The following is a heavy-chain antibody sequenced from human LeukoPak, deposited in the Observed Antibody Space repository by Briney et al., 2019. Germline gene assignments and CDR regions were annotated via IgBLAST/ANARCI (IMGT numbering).Heavy chain of an antibody. V-gene: IGHV4-59*01. CDR1: GGSISSYY. Sequence: SGTLSLTCTVSGGSISSYYWSWIRQPPGKGLEWIGYIYYSGSTNYNPSLKSRVTISVDTSKNQFSLKLSSVTAADTAVYYCARTPDCSSTSCYSYYYYGMDVWGQGTTVTVSS. J-gene: IGHJ6*02. CDR2: IYYSGST. D-gene: IGHD2-2*01. CDR3: ARTPDCSSTSCYSYYYYGMDV.